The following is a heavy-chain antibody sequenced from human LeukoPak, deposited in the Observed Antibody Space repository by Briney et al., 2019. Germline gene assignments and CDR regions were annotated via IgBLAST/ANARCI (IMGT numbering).Heavy chain of an antibody. Sequence: PGRSLRLSCAASGFTFSSYGMHWVRQAPGKGLEWVAVISYDGSNKYYADSVKGRFTISRDNSKSTLYLQMNSLRAEDTAVYYCAKDRGSVAAAGNDYWGQGTLVTVSS. CDR2: ISYDGSNK. V-gene: IGHV3-30*18. CDR1: GFTFSSYG. D-gene: IGHD6-13*01. J-gene: IGHJ4*02. CDR3: AKDRGSVAAAGNDY.